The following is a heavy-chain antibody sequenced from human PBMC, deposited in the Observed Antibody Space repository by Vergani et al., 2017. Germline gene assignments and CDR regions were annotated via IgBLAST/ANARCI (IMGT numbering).Heavy chain of an antibody. J-gene: IGHJ5*02. Sequence: QVQLVQSGAEVKKPGSSVKVSCKASGGTFSSYAISWVRQAPGQGLEWMGGIIPIFGTANYAQKFQGRVTITADKSASTAYMELSSLRSEDTAVYYCARDPLYNWNWAGWFDPWGQGTLVTVSS. CDR3: ARDPLYNWNWAGWFDP. V-gene: IGHV1-69*06. D-gene: IGHD1-7*01. CDR1: GGTFSSYA. CDR2: IIPIFGTA.